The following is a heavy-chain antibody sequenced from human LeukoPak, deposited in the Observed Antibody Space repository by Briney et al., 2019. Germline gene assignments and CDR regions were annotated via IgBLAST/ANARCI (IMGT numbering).Heavy chain of an antibody. CDR2: ISSSGSTI. J-gene: IGHJ4*02. Sequence: PGGSLRLSCAASGFTFSDYYMSWIRQAPGKGLEWVSYISSSGSTIYYADSVKGRFTISRDNAKNSLYLQMNSLRAEDTAVYYCARAEDDYSSGWYKPNDYWGQGTLVTVSS. CDR1: GFTFSDYY. V-gene: IGHV3-11*01. D-gene: IGHD6-19*01. CDR3: ARAEDDYSSGWYKPNDY.